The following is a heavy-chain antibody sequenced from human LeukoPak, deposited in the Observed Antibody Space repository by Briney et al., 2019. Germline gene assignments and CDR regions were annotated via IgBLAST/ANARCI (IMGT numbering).Heavy chain of an antibody. CDR1: GGSISSYY. D-gene: IGHD5-12*01. CDR2: IYYSGST. CDR3: ARSQPLSGYEINWFDP. V-gene: IGHV4-59*01. J-gene: IGHJ5*02. Sequence: PSETLSLTCTVSGGSISSYYWSWIRQPPGKGLEWIGYIYYSGSTNYNPSLKSRVTISVDTSKNQFSLKLSSVTAADTAVYYCARSQPLSGYEINWFDPWGQGTLVTVSS.